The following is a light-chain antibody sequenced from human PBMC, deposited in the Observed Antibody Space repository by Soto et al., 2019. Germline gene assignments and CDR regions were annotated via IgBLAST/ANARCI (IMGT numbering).Light chain of an antibody. V-gene: IGKV3-20*01. Sequence: EIVVTQSPGTLYFSPGERATLSCRASQSVSSSYFGWYQQNPGQAPRLLIYGASSRSTGIPDRFSGSGSGTDFTLTIARLETEDFAVYYCQLYGNSPPRTFGQGTKVDIK. J-gene: IGKJ1*01. CDR3: QLYGNSPPRT. CDR1: QSVSSSY. CDR2: GAS.